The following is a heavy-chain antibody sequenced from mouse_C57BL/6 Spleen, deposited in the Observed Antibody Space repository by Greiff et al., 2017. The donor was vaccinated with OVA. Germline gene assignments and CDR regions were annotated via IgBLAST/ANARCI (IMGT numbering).Heavy chain of an antibody. V-gene: IGHV1-63*01. J-gene: IGHJ3*01. D-gene: IGHD2-4*01. CDR2: IYPGGGYT. CDR3: ARRDDYGGWAWFAY. CDR1: GYTFTNYW. Sequence: VQLQQSGAELVRPGTSVKMSCKASGYTFTNYWIGWAKQRPGHGLEWIGDIYPGGGYTNYNEKFKGKATLTADKSSRTAYMQFSSLTSEAAAIYYWARRDDYGGWAWFAYWGQGTLVTVSA.